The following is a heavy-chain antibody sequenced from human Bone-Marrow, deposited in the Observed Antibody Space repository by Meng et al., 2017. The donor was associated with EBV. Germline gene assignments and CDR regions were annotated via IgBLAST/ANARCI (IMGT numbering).Heavy chain of an antibody. J-gene: IGHJ4*01. D-gene: IGHD6-19*01. CDR1: GGTFSGSD. Sequence: QVQLPQRGAGLFKPSVPLARTFAVYGGTFSGSDWGWIRQPPGKGLEWIGEINLGGNTNYNPSLKSRVSISVDTSKNHFSLKVNSVTAADTAVYYCATWNNNGWYYGYWGQGTLVTVSS. CDR3: ATWNNNGWYYGY. CDR2: INLGGNT. V-gene: IGHV4-34*08.